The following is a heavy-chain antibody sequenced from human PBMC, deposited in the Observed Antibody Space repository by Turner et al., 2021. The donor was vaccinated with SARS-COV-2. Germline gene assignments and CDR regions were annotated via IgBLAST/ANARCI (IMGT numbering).Heavy chain of an antibody. CDR2: IHPSDGRT. V-gene: IGHV1-46*02. J-gene: IGHJ4*02. D-gene: IGHD2-2*01. CDR3: VTVVGAI. CDR1: AYSFNSYY. Sequence: QVQLVQSGTEVKKPGASVNVSCKASAYSFNSYYIHWVRQAPGQGLEWMGVIHPSDGRTTYRVKFQDRGTFTTGTSTTTTYLELSSLRPEDTAVYYCVTVVGAIWGQGTLVTVSS.